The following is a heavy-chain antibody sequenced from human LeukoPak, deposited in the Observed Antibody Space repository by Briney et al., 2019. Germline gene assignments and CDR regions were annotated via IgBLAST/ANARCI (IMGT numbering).Heavy chain of an antibody. Sequence: GGSLRLSCAASGFTFSSYGMQWFRQAPDKGLEWVAAISNDGSNKYYADSVKGRFTISRDNSKNTLCLQMNSLRAEDTAVYYCAKVDIVATIDAGRLVDYWGQGTLVTVSS. CDR2: ISNDGSNK. D-gene: IGHD5-12*01. V-gene: IGHV3-30*18. J-gene: IGHJ4*02. CDR1: GFTFSSYG. CDR3: AKVDIVATIDAGRLVDY.